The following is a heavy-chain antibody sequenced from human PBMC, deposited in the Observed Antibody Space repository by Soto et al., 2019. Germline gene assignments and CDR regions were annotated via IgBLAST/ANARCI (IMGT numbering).Heavy chain of an antibody. V-gene: IGHV1-69*12. J-gene: IGHJ4*02. CDR3: AGRTSLPTPFDY. CDR1: GGTFSSYA. CDR2: IIPIFGTA. Sequence: QVQLVQSGAEVKKPGSSVKVSCKASGGTFSSYAISWVRQAPGQGLEWMGGIIPIFGTANYAQKFQGRVTITADESTITAYMELSSLRSEDTAGYYCAGRTSLPTPFDYWGQGTLVTVSS.